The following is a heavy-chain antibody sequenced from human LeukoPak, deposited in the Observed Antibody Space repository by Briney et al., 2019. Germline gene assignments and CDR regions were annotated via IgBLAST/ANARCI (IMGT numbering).Heavy chain of an antibody. CDR1: GFSIASSGVG. J-gene: IGHJ4*02. CDR2: IYGDDDK. CDR3: ARKRSGLYSEFGH. Sequence: CGPTVTIPTQTLTLTCTLSGFSIASSGVGVGWIRQPPGKELEWLALIYGDDDKYYSPSLKSRLTITKDTSKNHVFLTMTNMDPVDTATYHCARKRSGLYSEFGHWGRGTLVTVSS. D-gene: IGHD6-19*01. V-gene: IGHV2-5*02.